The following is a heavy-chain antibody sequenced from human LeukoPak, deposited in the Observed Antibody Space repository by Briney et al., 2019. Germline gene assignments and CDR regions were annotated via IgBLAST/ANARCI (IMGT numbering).Heavy chain of an antibody. J-gene: IGHJ4*02. Sequence: ASVKVSCKASGYTFSPYGISWVRQAPGQGLEWMGWISAYNGNTKSAQKLQGRVTMTTGTSTSTAYMELRSLRSDDTAVYYCARVMRRGWDREPNDYWGQGTLVTVSS. D-gene: IGHD3-10*01. CDR1: GYTFSPYG. V-gene: IGHV1-18*01. CDR3: ARVMRRGWDREPNDY. CDR2: ISAYNGNT.